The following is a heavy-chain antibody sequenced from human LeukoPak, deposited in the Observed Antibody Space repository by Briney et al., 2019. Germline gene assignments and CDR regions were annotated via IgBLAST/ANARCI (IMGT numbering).Heavy chain of an antibody. CDR2: IDPSDSYT. V-gene: IGHV5-10-1*01. CDR3: ARSKRFDY. Sequence: GESLKISCKGSGYSFTNYWITWVRQMPGKGLEWMGRIDPSDSYTNYSPSFQGQVTTSAGKSISTAYLQWSSLEASDTAIYYCARSKRFDYWGQGTLVTVSS. CDR1: GYSFTNYW. J-gene: IGHJ4*02.